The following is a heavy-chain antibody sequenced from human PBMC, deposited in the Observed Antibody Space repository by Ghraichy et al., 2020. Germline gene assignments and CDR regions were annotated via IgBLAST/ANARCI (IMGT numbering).Heavy chain of an antibody. CDR1: GFTFSGYA. J-gene: IGHJ4*02. CDR2: ITGSGGST. Sequence: LSLTCAASGFTFSGYAMSWVRQAPGKGLEWVSAITGSGGSTYYADSVKGRFTISRDNSKNTLYLQMNSLRAEDTAVYYCAKGPERGYFDYWGQGTLVTVSS. CDR3: AKGPERGYFDY. D-gene: IGHD1-1*01. V-gene: IGHV3-23*01.